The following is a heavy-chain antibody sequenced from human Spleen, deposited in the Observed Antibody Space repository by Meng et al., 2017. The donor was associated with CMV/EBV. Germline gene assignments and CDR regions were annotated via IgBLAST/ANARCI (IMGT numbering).Heavy chain of an antibody. V-gene: IGHV3-21*01. Sequence: GESLKISCAASGFTFNTYNMNWVRQAPGKGLEWVSSISGSSNNIYFADSLKGRFAISRDNAKNSLYLQMNSLRAGDTAVYYCATGGTKDFWSGYYYYYYGMDVWGQGTTVTVSS. CDR2: ISGSSNNI. CDR3: ATGGTKDFWSGYYYYYYGMDV. D-gene: IGHD3-3*01. CDR1: GFTFNTYN. J-gene: IGHJ6*02.